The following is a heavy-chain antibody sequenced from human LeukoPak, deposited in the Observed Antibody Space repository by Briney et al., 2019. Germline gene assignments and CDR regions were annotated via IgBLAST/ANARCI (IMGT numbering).Heavy chain of an antibody. Sequence: ASVKVSCKASGYTFTGYYMHWVRQAPGQGLEWMGWINPNSGGTNYAQKFQGWVTMTRDTSISTAYMELSRLRSDDTAVYYCARAGHYGDKAAFDIWGQGTMVTVSS. CDR3: ARAGHYGDKAAFDI. D-gene: IGHD4-17*01. CDR1: GYTFTGYY. V-gene: IGHV1-2*04. CDR2: INPNSGGT. J-gene: IGHJ3*02.